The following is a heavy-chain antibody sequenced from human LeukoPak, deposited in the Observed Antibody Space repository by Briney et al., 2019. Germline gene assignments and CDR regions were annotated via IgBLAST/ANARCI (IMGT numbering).Heavy chain of an antibody. V-gene: IGHV3-53*01. D-gene: IGHD4/OR15-4a*01. CDR3: ARDLAGCYPSG. CDR2: IYFGGST. CDR1: GFSVSSNY. Sequence: PGGSLRLSCAASGFSVSSNYMSWVRQAPGKGLVWVSLIYFGGSTYYADSVKGRFTISRDNAKNSLYLQMNSLRAEDTAVYYCARDLAGCYPSGWGQGTLVTVSS. J-gene: IGHJ4*02.